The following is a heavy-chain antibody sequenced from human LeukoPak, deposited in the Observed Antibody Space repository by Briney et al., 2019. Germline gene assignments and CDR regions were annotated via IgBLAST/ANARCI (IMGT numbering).Heavy chain of an antibody. CDR2: IWHDGSSQ. CDR3: AKDAQRGFDYSNSLES. V-gene: IGHV3-33*06. CDR1: GFTFDHYG. Sequence: GGSLRFSCVASGFTFDHYGMHWVRQAPGKGLEWVAVIWHDGSSQYYADSVEGRFTIYRDNSMNTLYLQMNSLRAEDTAVYYCAKDAQRGFDYSNSLESWGQGTLVTVSS. J-gene: IGHJ5*01. D-gene: IGHD4-11*01.